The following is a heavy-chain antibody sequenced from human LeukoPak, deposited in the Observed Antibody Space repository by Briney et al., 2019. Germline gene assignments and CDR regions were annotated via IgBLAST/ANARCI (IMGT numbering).Heavy chain of an antibody. V-gene: IGHV4-59*02. J-gene: IGHJ6*02. CDR1: GGSVNNYY. CDR2: IYYSGKA. Sequence: SETLSLTCSVSGGSVNNYYWTWIRQPPGKGLEWIGQIYYSGKADYNPTLKSRITISVDTSKNQISLRVNSVTAADTAVYYCARVGVDYEMGVWGQGTTVIVFS. D-gene: IGHD3-16*01. CDR3: ARVGVDYEMGV.